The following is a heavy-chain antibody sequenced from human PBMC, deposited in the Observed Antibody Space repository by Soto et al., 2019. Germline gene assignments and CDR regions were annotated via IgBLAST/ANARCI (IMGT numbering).Heavy chain of an antibody. Sequence: GSLRLSSAASGXNLTNPCMHWVRQAPGKGLVWVSRISSDGKSKGYAESVKCRFAISRENAKNTVYLQMNCLTVYDTAVYYCARESGDWPLNWFDPWGHGTLVTVSS. V-gene: IGHV3-74*01. CDR2: ISSDGKSK. D-gene: IGHD2-21*02. CDR3: ARESGDWPLNWFDP. CDR1: GXNLTNPC. J-gene: IGHJ5*02.